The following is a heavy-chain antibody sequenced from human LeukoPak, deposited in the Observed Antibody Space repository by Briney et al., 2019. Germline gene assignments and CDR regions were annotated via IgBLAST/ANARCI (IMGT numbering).Heavy chain of an antibody. D-gene: IGHD6-19*01. V-gene: IGHV4-39*07. CDR3: ARCDSSGWYYFDY. CDR1: GGSISSSSYY. Sequence: SETLSLTCPVSGGSISSSSYYWGWIRQPPGKGLEWIGSIYYSGSTYYNPSLKSRVTISVDTSKNQFSLKLSSVTAADTAVYYCARCDSSGWYYFDYWGQGTLVTVSS. J-gene: IGHJ4*02. CDR2: IYYSGST.